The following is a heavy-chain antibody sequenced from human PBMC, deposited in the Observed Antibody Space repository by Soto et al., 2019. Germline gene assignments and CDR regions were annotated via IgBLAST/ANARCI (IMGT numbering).Heavy chain of an antibody. V-gene: IGHV3-23*01. CDR2: ISGSDGKT. CDR3: ARWSYLDY. CDR1: GFSFGSYA. D-gene: IGHD3-3*01. Sequence: GWSLRLSCAASGFSFGSYALSWVRQAPGKGPEWVSTISGSDGKTFYADSVKGRFSISRDTSQNTLYLQMNSLRADDTAIYYCARWSYLDYWGQGTRVTVSS. J-gene: IGHJ4*02.